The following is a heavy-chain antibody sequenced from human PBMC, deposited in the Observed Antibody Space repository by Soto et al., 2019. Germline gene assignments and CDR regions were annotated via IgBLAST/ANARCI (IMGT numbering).Heavy chain of an antibody. Sequence: EVQLVESGGGLVQPGRSLRLSCAASGFTFDDYAMNWVRQAPGKGLEWVSGISWNSGNIVYADSVKGRFTISRDNAKNSLYLQMNGLRAEDTAFYYCAKGHTIAVFLYFDFWGRGILVTVSS. D-gene: IGHD3-10*01. CDR1: GFTFDDYA. CDR3: AKGHTIAVFLYFDF. J-gene: IGHJ2*01. V-gene: IGHV3-9*01. CDR2: ISWNSGNI.